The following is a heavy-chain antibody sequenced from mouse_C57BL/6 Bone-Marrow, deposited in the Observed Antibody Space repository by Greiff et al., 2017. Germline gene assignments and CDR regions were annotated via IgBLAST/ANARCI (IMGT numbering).Heavy chain of an antibody. D-gene: IGHD3-2*02. Sequence: VQLQQSGPELVKPGDSVKISCKASGYSFTGYFMNWVMQSHGKSLEWIGRINPYNGDTFYNQKFKGKATLTVDKSSSTANMELRSLTSEDSAVYYCASTAQASYYAMDYWGQGTSVTVSS. CDR1: GYSFTGYF. CDR2: INPYNGDT. J-gene: IGHJ4*01. CDR3: ASTAQASYYAMDY. V-gene: IGHV1-20*01.